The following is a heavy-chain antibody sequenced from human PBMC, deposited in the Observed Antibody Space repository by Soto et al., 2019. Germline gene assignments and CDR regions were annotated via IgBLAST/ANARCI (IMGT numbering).Heavy chain of an antibody. D-gene: IGHD2-2*02. V-gene: IGHV3-33*01. Sequence: QLQLVESGGGVVQPGRSLRLSCAASGFTFSSYGMHWVRQAPGKGLEWVAVIWYDGSNKYYADSVKGRFIISRDNSKNTLYLQMNSLRAEDTAVYYCARELGYWSSTSCYKGYYGMDVWGPGTTVTVS. J-gene: IGHJ6*02. CDR2: IWYDGSNK. CDR1: GFTFSSYG. CDR3: ARELGYWSSTSCYKGYYGMDV.